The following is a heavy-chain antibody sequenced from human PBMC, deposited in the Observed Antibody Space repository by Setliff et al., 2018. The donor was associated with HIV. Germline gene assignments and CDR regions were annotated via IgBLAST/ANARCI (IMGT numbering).Heavy chain of an antibody. D-gene: IGHD3-10*01. CDR1: GGSFSGYY. V-gene: IGHV4-34*01. J-gene: IGHJ4*02. Sequence: PSETLSLTCAVYGGSFSGYYWSWIRQPPGNGLEWIGEINHGGSTNYNPSLKSRVTISVDTSKNQFSLKLNSVTAADTAVYVCARGGTHYGTGTYQRPDYWGQGTLVTVSA. CDR2: INHGGST. CDR3: ARGGTHYGTGTYQRPDY.